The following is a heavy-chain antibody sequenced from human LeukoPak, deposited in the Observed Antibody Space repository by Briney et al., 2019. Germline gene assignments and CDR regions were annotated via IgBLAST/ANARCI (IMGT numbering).Heavy chain of an antibody. V-gene: IGHV4-39*01. CDR3: ARSLWYSGYM. CDR2: IYYSVST. CDR1: GGSISGSSYY. Sequence: SETLSLTCTVSGGSISGSSYYWGWIRQPPGKGLEWIGSIYYSVSTYYNPSLKSRVTISVDTSKNQFSLKLSSVTAADTAVYYCARSLWYSGYMWGQGTLVTVSS. J-gene: IGHJ4*02. D-gene: IGHD1-26*01.